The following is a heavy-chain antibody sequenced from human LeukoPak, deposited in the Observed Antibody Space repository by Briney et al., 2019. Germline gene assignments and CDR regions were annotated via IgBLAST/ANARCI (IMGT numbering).Heavy chain of an antibody. V-gene: IGHV4-39*07. D-gene: IGHD3-16*01. J-gene: IGHJ4*02. CDR2: IYYTGST. CDR1: GVSISSNTFS. Sequence: SETLSLTCNVSGVSISSNTFSWGWIRQPPGKGLEWIGNIYYTGSTYYNPSLTSRVTISIDTSRSQFSLHLSSVTAADTAVYYCATVGDYIWGSYNDYWGQGTLVTVSS. CDR3: ATVGDYIWGSYNDY.